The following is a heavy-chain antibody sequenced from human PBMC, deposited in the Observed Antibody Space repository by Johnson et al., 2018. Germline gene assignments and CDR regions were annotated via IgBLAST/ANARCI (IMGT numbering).Heavy chain of an antibody. CDR3: AKIRGEGYYYYMDV. J-gene: IGHJ6*03. Sequence: QVQLVESGGGVVQPGRSXRLSCAASGFTFSSYGMHWVRQAPGKGLEWVAVVSYDGRNNYYADPVKGRFTISRDNSKNTLYLHMNSLRAEDTAVYYCAKIRGEGYYYYMDVWGKGTTVTVSS. CDR1: GFTFSSYG. CDR2: VSYDGRNN. V-gene: IGHV3-30*18. D-gene: IGHD3-3*01.